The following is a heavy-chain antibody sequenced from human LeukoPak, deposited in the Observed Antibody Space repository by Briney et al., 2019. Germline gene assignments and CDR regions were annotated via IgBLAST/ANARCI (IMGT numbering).Heavy chain of an antibody. J-gene: IGHJ2*01. CDR1: GFSLSEYS. D-gene: IGHD1-1*01. CDR2: IRSNGRDT. CDR3: ARLGDHYHWNLHL. Sequence: PGGSLRHSCAVSGFSLSEYSMSWVRQAPGKGLEWVSNIRSNGRDTYYTDSVKGRFTISRDTAKNTVFLQMNSLRVEHTAVYYCARLGDHYHWNLHLRGRGTLVTVSS. V-gene: IGHV3-23*01.